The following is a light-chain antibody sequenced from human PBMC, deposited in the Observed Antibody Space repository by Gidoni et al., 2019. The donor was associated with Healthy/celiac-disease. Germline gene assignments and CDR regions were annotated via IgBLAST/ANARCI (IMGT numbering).Light chain of an antibody. V-gene: IGKV2-28*01. CDR2: LGS. CDR1: TSLLHSNGYNY. J-gene: IGKJ2*01. Sequence: DMGMTQSPLSLPVTPGEPASISCRSSTSLLHSNGYNYLDLHLQKPGQSPQLLIYLGSNRASGVPDRFSGSGSGTEFTLKISRVEAEDVGVYYCMQALQTSYTFXXXTKLEIK. CDR3: MQALQTSYT.